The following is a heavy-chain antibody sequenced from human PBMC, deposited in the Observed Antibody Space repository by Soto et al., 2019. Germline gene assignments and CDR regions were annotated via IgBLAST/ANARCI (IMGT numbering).Heavy chain of an antibody. CDR2: ISYDGSNK. CDR3: ARDQVSVYSGSYYQDYYYGMDV. Sequence: GGSLRLSCAASGFTFSSYAMHWVRQAPGKGLEWVAVISYDGSNKYYADSVKGRFTISRDNSKNTLYLQMNSLRAEDTAVYYCARDQVSVYSGSYYQDYYYGMDVWGQGTTVTVAS. V-gene: IGHV3-30-3*01. D-gene: IGHD3-10*01. J-gene: IGHJ6*02. CDR1: GFTFSSYA.